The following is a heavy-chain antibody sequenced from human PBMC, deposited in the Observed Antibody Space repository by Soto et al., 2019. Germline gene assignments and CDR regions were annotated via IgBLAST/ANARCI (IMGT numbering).Heavy chain of an antibody. V-gene: IGHV4-4*02. D-gene: IGHD6-13*01. CDR1: VGSISSSNW. J-gene: IGHJ6*02. Sequence: SETVSLTCAVSVGSISSSNWWSRVRQPPGKGLEWIGEIYHSGSTNYNPSLKSRVTISVDTSKNQLSLKLSSVTAADTAVYFCARGRIAAAGIYYYYGMDVWGQGTTVTVSS. CDR2: IYHSGST. CDR3: ARGRIAAAGIYYYYGMDV.